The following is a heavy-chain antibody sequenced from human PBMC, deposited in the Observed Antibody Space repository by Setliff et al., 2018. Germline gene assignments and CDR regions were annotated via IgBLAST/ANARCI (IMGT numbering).Heavy chain of an antibody. CDR1: GGSFSGYY. Sequence: SETLSLTCAVYGGSFSGYYWSWIRQPPGKGLEWIGEINHTGSTNYNPSLKSRIAISADTSRDRFSLRLTSVTAADTAIYYCARFCGTSNCQRAPLFDYWGQGILVTVSS. V-gene: IGHV4-34*10. CDR3: ARFCGTSNCQRAPLFDY. J-gene: IGHJ4*02. D-gene: IGHD1-1*01. CDR2: INHTGST.